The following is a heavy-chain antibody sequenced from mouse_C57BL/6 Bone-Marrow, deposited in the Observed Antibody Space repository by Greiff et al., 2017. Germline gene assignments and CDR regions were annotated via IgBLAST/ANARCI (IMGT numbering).Heavy chain of an antibody. V-gene: IGHV3-6*01. Sequence: ESGPGLVKPSQSLSLTCSVSGYSITSGYYWNWIRQFPGNKLEWMGYISYDGSNNYNPSLKNRISLTRDKSRNQFFLKLNSVTTEDTATYYCARIPTTVVDYWGQGTTLTVSS. CDR3: ARIPTTVVDY. D-gene: IGHD1-1*01. CDR1: GYSITSGYY. J-gene: IGHJ2*01. CDR2: ISYDGSN.